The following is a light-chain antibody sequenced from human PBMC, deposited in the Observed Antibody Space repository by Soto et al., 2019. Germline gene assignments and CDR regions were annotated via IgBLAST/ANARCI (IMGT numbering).Light chain of an antibody. J-gene: IGLJ3*02. CDR2: EDN. CDR1: SGSIASNY. Sequence: VTQPHSVSESPGKTVTISCTGSSGSIASNYVQWYQQRPGSAPTTVIYEDNQRPSGVPDRFSGSIDSSSNSASLTISGLKTEDEADYYCQSYDSSNPWVFGGGTKLTVL. CDR3: QSYDSSNPWV. V-gene: IGLV6-57*02.